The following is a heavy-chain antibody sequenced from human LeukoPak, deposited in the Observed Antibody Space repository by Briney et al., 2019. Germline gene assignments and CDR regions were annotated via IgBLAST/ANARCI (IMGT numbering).Heavy chain of an antibody. CDR1: GFTFNYAW. CDR3: AQVLGQWLLHGALDY. V-gene: IGHV3-23*01. J-gene: IGHJ4*02. D-gene: IGHD6-19*01. CDR2: IGGSGGST. Sequence: PGGSLRLSCAASGFTFNYAWMSWVRQAPGKGLEWVSIIGGSGGSTYYADSMKGRFTISRDNSKNTLYLQMNSLRAEDTAVYYCAQVLGQWLLHGALDYWGQGTLVTVSS.